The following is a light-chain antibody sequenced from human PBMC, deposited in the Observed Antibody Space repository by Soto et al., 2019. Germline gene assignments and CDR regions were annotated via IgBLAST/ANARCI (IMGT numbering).Light chain of an antibody. CDR3: QQYDNWLRT. CDR2: GAS. V-gene: IGKV3-15*01. J-gene: IGKJ1*01. CDR1: QDISTN. Sequence: EIVMTPSPATLSVSTGERATLSCRASQDISTNLAWYQQKPGQAPRLLIYGASTRATGIPARFSGSGSGTEFTLTISSLQSEDFAVYYCQQYDNWLRTFGQGTKV.